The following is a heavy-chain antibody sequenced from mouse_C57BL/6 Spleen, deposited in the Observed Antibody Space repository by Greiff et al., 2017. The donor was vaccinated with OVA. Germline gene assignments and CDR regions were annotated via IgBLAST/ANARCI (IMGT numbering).Heavy chain of an antibody. D-gene: IGHD1-1*01. V-gene: IGHV1-53*01. CDR3: ARGLAGRSSAY. CDR2: INPSNGGT. J-gene: IGHJ3*01. CDR1: GYTFTSYW. Sequence: VKLQESGTELVKPGASVKLSCKASGYTFTSYWMHWVKQRPGQGLEWIGNINPSNGGTNYNEKFKGKATLTVDKSSSTAYMQLSSLTSEDSAVYYCARGLAGRSSAYWGQGTLVTVSA.